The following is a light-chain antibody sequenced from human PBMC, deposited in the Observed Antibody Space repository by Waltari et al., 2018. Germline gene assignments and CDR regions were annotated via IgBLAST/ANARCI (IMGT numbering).Light chain of an antibody. V-gene: IGLV1-44*01. CDR1: ASTIGGNR. Sequence: QSVLTPPPSASGTPGQRVTIPCSGSASTIGGNRVTWYQQLPGKAPKLLIYRSDQRPSGVPDRFSASKTGTSASLAISGLQSEDEADYFCASWDDSLNGHWVFGGGTKVTVL. J-gene: IGLJ3*02. CDR3: ASWDDSLNGHWV. CDR2: RSD.